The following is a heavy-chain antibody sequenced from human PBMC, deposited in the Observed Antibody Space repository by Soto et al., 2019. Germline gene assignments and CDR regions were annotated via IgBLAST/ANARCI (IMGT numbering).Heavy chain of an antibody. D-gene: IGHD3-9*01. V-gene: IGHV5-10-1*01. CDR2: IDPSDSYT. CDR1: GFTFGSYS. J-gene: IGHJ6*02. Sequence: GGSLRLSCAASGFTFGSYSMNWVRQMPGKGLEWMGRIDPSDSYTNYSPSFQGHVTISADKSISTAYLQWSSLKASDTAMYYCATGYGYGMDVWGQGTTVTVSS. CDR3: ATGYGYGMDV.